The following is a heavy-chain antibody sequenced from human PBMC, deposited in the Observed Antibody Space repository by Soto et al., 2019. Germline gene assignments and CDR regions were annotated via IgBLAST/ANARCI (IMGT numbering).Heavy chain of an antibody. V-gene: IGHV4-59*01. CDR3: AKDSGYNYGYFRWFDP. J-gene: IGHJ5*02. D-gene: IGHD5-18*01. CDR2: IFYSGST. CDR1: GASISSYY. Sequence: SETLSLTCSVSGASISSYYYTWIRQPPGRGLEWIGHIFYSGSTNYNPALKSRVTISVDTSKSQFSLKLSSVTAADTAVYYCAKDSGYNYGYFRWFDPWGQGTLVTVSS.